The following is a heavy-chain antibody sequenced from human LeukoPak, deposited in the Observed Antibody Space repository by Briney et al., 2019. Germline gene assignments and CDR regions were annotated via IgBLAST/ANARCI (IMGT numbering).Heavy chain of an antibody. V-gene: IGHV3-7*01. CDR3: AREPYSYCSGGSCYTLAPWY. D-gene: IGHD2-15*01. Sequence: GGSLRLSCAASGFTFSSYWMTWVRQAPGKGLEWVANINRDGSEKNYVDSVKGRFTISRDNAKNSLYLQMNSLRAEDTAVYYCAREPYSYCSGGSCYTLAPWYWGQGTLVTVSS. J-gene: IGHJ4*02. CDR2: INRDGSEK. CDR1: GFTFSSYW.